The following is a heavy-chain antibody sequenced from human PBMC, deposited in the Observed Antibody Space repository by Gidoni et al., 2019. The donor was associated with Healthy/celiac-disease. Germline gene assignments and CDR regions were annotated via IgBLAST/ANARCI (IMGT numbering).Heavy chain of an antibody. V-gene: IGHV3-30-3*01. Sequence: QVQLVESGGGVVQPGRSLRLSCAASGFTFSSYAMHWGRQAPGKGLEWVAVISYDGSNKYYADSVKGRFTISRDNSKNTLYLQMNSLRAEDTAVYYCARDKAVAGGYFQHWGQGTLVTVSS. CDR1: GFTFSSYA. D-gene: IGHD6-19*01. CDR2: ISYDGSNK. J-gene: IGHJ1*01. CDR3: ARDKAVAGGYFQH.